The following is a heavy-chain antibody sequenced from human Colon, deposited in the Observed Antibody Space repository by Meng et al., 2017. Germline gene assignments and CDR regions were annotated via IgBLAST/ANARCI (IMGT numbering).Heavy chain of an antibody. Sequence: LRGSAPRLLQPSGTLALTCACAGDANGSSYCWSWVRQPPGMGLEWIGEIYHSGSTNYNPSLKNRVTMTVDKSKNEFSLTLSSVTAADTAFYYCARVIYASGNMAHLDYWGQGTLVTVSS. V-gene: IGHV4-4*02. D-gene: IGHD3-10*01. J-gene: IGHJ4*02. CDR3: ARVIYASGNMAHLDY. CDR1: GDANGSSYC. CDR2: IYHSGST.